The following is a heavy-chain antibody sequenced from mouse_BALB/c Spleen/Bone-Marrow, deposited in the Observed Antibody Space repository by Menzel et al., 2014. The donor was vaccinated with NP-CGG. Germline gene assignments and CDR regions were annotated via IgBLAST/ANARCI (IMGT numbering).Heavy chain of an antibody. D-gene: IGHD1-1*01. CDR1: GYTFSSYW. J-gene: IGHJ2*01. V-gene: IGHV1-9*01. CDR3: AREDYYGSSYGDY. Sequence: VHLVESGAELMKPGASVKISCKATGYTFSSYWIEWVKQRPGHGLEWIGEILPGSGSTNYNEKFKGKATFTADTSSNTAYMQLSSLTSEDSAVYYCAREDYYGSSYGDYWGQGTTLTVSS. CDR2: ILPGSGST.